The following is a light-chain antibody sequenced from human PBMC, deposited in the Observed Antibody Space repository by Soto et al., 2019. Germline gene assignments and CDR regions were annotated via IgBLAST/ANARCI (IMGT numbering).Light chain of an antibody. CDR3: SSYAGSNNYV. V-gene: IGLV2-8*01. CDR2: AVS. Sequence: QSALTQPPSASGSPGQSVTISCTGTSSDVGGSNYVSWYQQHPGKAPKVLIYAVSKRPSGVPDRFSGSKSGNTASLTVSGLQAEDEADYYCSSYAGSNNYVFGTGTKLTVL. CDR1: SSDVGGSNY. J-gene: IGLJ1*01.